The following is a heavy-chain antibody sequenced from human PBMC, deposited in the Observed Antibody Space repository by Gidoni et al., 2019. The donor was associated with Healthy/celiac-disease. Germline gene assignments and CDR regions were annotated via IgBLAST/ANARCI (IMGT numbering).Heavy chain of an antibody. Sequence: QVQLQQWGAGLLQPSETLSLTCAVYGGYFSGYYWSWIRQPPGKGLEWIGEINHSGSTNDNPSLKIRVTISVDTSKIQFSLKLSSVTAADTAVYYCARRAGALYCSGGSCYPFAYWGQGTLVTVSS. CDR1: GGYFSGYY. V-gene: IGHV4-34*01. D-gene: IGHD2-15*01. CDR2: INHSGST. CDR3: ARRAGALYCSGGSCYPFAY. J-gene: IGHJ4*02.